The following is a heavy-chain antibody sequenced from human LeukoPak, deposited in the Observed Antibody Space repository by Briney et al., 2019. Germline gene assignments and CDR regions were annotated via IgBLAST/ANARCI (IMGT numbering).Heavy chain of an antibody. V-gene: IGHV4-39*01. J-gene: IGHJ4*02. Sequence: PGGSLRLSCAASEFTFSGYSVNWVRQAPEKGLEWIGSIYFSGNTYYNPSLKSRVTISVDKSKNQFSLRLSSVTASDTAVYYCARTPRDGYNSPYFDSWGQGTLVTVSS. CDR3: ARTPRDGYNSPYFDS. CDR2: IYFSGNT. CDR1: EFTFSGYSVN. D-gene: IGHD5-24*01.